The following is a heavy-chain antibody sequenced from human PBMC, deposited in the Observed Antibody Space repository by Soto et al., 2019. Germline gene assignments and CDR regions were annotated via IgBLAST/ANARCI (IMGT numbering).Heavy chain of an antibody. CDR1: GFTFSSYA. Sequence: EVQLLESGGGLVQPGGSLRLSCAASGFTFSSYAMRWVRQATVKGLEWVSAISGSGDSTYYADSVKGRFTLSRDNSKNTLYLQRNSLRAEDTAVYYCARRGSGSYYDYWGQGTLVTVPS. J-gene: IGHJ4*02. CDR2: ISGSGDST. CDR3: ARRGSGSYYDY. V-gene: IGHV3-23*01. D-gene: IGHD1-26*01.